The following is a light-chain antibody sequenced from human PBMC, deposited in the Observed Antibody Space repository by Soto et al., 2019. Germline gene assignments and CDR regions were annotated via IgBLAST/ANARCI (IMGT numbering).Light chain of an antibody. V-gene: IGKV4-1*01. CDR3: QKYYSTQLT. CDR1: QSVCYSSNNKNY. Sequence: DIVLSQAPDSRALSVGERCNIDCNSSQSVCYSSNNKNYLAWYQQKPGQPPKLLIYWASTRESGVTDRFSGSGSGTDFTITISSLQAEDVAAYYCQKYYSTQLTCGGGPTGDIK. CDR2: WAS. J-gene: IGKJ4*01.